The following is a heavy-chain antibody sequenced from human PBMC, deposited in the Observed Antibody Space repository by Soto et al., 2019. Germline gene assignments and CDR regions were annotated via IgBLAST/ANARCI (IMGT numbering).Heavy chain of an antibody. V-gene: IGHV4-4*07. D-gene: IGHD2-2*01. CDR2: IHSSGST. J-gene: IGHJ4*02. CDR1: GGSISSYY. CDR3: ARTIIPATGWYFDC. Sequence: PSETLSLTCTVSGGSISSYYWTWIRQPAGKGLEWIGRIHSSGSTNYNPSLKSRVTMSVDTSKNQFSLKLSSVTAADTAVYYCARTIIPATGWYFDCWGQGTLVTV.